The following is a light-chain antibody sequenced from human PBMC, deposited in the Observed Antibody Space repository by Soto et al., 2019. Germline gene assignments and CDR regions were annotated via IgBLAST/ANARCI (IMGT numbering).Light chain of an antibody. V-gene: IGKV3-20*01. Sequence: EVVLTNSPGTLSLSPGERATLACRASQTISSSFFAWSQQQPGQAPRLLLYGASSRATGIPDRFSGSGSGTDITLTITSLEPEDFAVYHCHQYGSSPPLSFGGGTKVDIK. CDR2: GAS. CDR1: QTISSSF. CDR3: HQYGSSPPLS. J-gene: IGKJ4*01.